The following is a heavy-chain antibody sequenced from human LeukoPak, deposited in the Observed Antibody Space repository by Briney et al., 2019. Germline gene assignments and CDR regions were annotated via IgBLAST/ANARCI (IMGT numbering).Heavy chain of an antibody. Sequence: GRSLRLSCAASGFTFSSYAMHWVRQAPGKGLEWVAVISYEGSNKYYADSVKGRFTISRDNSKNTLYLQMNSLRAEDTAVYYCARDSGDGYNYFDYWGQGTLVTVSS. CDR1: GFTFSSYA. V-gene: IGHV3-30*01. CDR3: ARDSGDGYNYFDY. D-gene: IGHD5-24*01. CDR2: ISYEGSNK. J-gene: IGHJ4*02.